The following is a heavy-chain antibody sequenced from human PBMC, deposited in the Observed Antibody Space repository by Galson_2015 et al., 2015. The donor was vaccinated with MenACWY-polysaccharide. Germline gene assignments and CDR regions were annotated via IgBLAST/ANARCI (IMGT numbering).Heavy chain of an antibody. CDR1: GFTFSSYA. Sequence: SLRLSCAASGFTFSSYAMSWVRQAPGKGLEWVSSIRSSGGTTYYADSVKGRFTISRDNSKNTLYLQMNSLRDEDTAVYYCAKDSTDDWSVAGRFDHWGQGTLVTVSS. D-gene: IGHD3-3*01. J-gene: IGHJ5*02. V-gene: IGHV3-23*01. CDR3: AKDSTDDWSVAGRFDH. CDR2: IRSSGGTT.